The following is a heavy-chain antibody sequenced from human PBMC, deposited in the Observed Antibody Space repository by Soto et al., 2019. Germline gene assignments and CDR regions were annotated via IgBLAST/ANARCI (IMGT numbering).Heavy chain of an antibody. CDR1: GFTFSAYA. CDR2: VSGSGVDT. CDR3: AILDYLSA. Sequence: EVQLMESGGGSVQPGGSLRLSCAASGFTFSAYAINWVRQAPGKGLEWVSGVSGSGVDTYYADSVKGRFTISRDNSKNTLDWQVNSLRAEDTAVYYCAILDYLSAWGQGTLVTVS. J-gene: IGHJ5*02. V-gene: IGHV3-23*01. D-gene: IGHD4-17*01.